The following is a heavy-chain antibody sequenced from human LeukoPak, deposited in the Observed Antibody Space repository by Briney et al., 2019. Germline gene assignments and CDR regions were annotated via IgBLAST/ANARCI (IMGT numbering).Heavy chain of an antibody. V-gene: IGHV4-34*01. Sequence: SETLSLTCAVYGGSFSGYYWSWIPQPPGKGLEWSGEINHSGSTNYNPSLKSRVTLSVDTSKNQFSLKLSSVTAADTAVYYCARDQDIVVVVGYFDYWGQGTLVTVS. D-gene: IGHD2-15*01. J-gene: IGHJ4*02. CDR1: GGSFSGYY. CDR2: INHSGST. CDR3: ARDQDIVVVVGYFDY.